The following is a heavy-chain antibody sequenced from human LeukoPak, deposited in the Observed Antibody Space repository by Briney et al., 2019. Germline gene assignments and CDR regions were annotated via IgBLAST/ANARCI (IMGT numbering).Heavy chain of an antibody. V-gene: IGHV4-59*01. CDR2: VYYSGST. D-gene: IGHD6-13*01. CDR3: ARALRPGYSSNWFDP. Sequence: PSETLSLTCTVSGGSISPYYWSWLRQPPGKGLEYIAYVYYSGSTNYNPSLKSRVTISVDTSKNQFSLKLSSVTAADTAVYCCARALRPGYSSNWFDPWGQGTLVTVSS. J-gene: IGHJ5*02. CDR1: GGSISPYY.